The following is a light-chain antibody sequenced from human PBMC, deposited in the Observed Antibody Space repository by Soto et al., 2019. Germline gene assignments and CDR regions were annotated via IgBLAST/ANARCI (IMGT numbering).Light chain of an antibody. Sequence: QSALTQPASVSGSPGQSITISCTGTSSDVGSYNLVSWYQQHPGKAPKLMIYEVSKRPSGVSNHFSGSKSGNTASLTISGLQAEDEADYYCCSYAGSSTPYVFGTGTKVTVL. CDR3: CSYAGSSTPYV. CDR1: SSDVGSYNL. V-gene: IGLV2-23*02. J-gene: IGLJ1*01. CDR2: EVS.